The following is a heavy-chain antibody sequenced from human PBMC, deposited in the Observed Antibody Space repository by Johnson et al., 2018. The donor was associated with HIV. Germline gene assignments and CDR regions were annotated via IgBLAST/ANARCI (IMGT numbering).Heavy chain of an antibody. D-gene: IGHD1-26*01. CDR1: GFTFDDYA. J-gene: IGHJ3*02. V-gene: IGHV3-20*04. CDR2: INWNGGST. Sequence: EKLVESGGGLVQPGRSLRLSCAASGFTFDDYAMHWVRQAPGKGLEWVSGINWNGGSTGYADSVKGRFTISSDNGKNSLYLQMNSLRAEDTALYYCARGRPWGWELRRDAFDIWGQGTMVTVSS. CDR3: ARGRPWGWELRRDAFDI.